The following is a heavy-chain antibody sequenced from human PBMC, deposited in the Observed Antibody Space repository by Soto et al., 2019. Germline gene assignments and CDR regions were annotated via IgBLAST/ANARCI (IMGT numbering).Heavy chain of an antibody. CDR2: ISAYNGNT. V-gene: IGHV1-18*01. D-gene: IGHD4-17*01. Sequence: ASVKVSCKASGYTFTSYGISWVRQAPGQGLEWMGWISAYNGNTNYAQKLQGRVTMTTDTSTSTAYMELRSLRSDDTAVYYCARDLFDYGDYEPFDYWGQGTLVTVSS. J-gene: IGHJ4*02. CDR1: GYTFTSYG. CDR3: ARDLFDYGDYEPFDY.